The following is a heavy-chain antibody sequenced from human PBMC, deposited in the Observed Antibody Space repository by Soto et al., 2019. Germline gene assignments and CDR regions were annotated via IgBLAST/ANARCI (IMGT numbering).Heavy chain of an antibody. CDR2: ISHSGYT. CDR3: ARQLDSSGPYYFDY. CDR1: GDSISSGGYY. Sequence: SETLSLTCTVSGDSISSGGYYWSWIRHLPGEGLEWIGYISHSGYTYYNPALKSRVTISVDTSKNQFSLKLSSVTAADTAVYYCARQLDSSGPYYFDYWRQGTLVTVSS. D-gene: IGHD3-22*01. V-gene: IGHV4-31*03. J-gene: IGHJ4*02.